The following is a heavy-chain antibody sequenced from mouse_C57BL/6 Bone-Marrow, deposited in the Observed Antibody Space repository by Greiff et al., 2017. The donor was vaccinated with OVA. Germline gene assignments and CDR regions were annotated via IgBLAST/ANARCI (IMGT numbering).Heavy chain of an antibody. CDR3: AKRGDDYDGGFDY. CDR2: IWSGGST. CDR1: GFSLTSYG. Sequence: QVQLKESGPGLVQPSQSLSITCTVSGFSLTSYGVHWVRQPPGKGLEWLGVIWSGGSTDYNAAFISRLSISKDNSKSQVFFKMNSLQADDTAIYYCAKRGDDYDGGFDYWGQGTTLTVSS. J-gene: IGHJ2*01. V-gene: IGHV2-4*01. D-gene: IGHD2-4*01.